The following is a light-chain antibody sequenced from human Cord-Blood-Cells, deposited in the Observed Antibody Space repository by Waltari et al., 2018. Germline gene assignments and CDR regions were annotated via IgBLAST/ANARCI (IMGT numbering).Light chain of an antibody. Sequence: DVVMTQSPLSLPFTPGEPASISCRASQSLLHSNGYNYLDWYLQKPGQSPQPLIYLGSNRASGVPDRFSGSGSGTDFTLKISRVEAEDVGVYYCMQALQTPLTFGGGTKVEIK. CDR3: MQALQTPLT. CDR2: LGS. J-gene: IGKJ4*01. CDR1: QSLLHSNGYNY. V-gene: IGKV2-28*01.